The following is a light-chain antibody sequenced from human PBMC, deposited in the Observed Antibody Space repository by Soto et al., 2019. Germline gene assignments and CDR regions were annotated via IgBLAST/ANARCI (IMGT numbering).Light chain of an antibody. CDR2: GAS. Sequence: DVQMTQSPSSLSASVGDRVNISCRASQSISNYLNWYQQKPGKAPKLLIHGASSLQGGVPLRFSGSGFGTEFTLTISNLQPDDFTTYYCQQTYSAPLSFGGGTKVEI. J-gene: IGKJ4*01. CDR3: QQTYSAPLS. CDR1: QSISNY. V-gene: IGKV1-39*01.